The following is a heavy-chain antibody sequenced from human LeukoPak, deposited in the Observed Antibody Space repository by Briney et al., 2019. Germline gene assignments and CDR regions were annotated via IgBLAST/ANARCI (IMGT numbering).Heavy chain of an antibody. CDR1: RYSISNNYY. CDR3: ARGGNDRVVDY. Sequence: SETLSLTCTVSRYSISNNYYWGWIRQPPGKGLEWIGSIYHSGSTYYNPSLESRVTISVDSSKNQFSLKLNSVTAADTAVYYCARGGNDRVVDYWGQGTLVTVSS. J-gene: IGHJ4*02. CDR2: IYHSGST. V-gene: IGHV4-38-2*02. D-gene: IGHD3-22*01.